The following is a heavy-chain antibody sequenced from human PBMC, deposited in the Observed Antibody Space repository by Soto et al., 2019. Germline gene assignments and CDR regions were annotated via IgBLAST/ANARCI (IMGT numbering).Heavy chain of an antibody. Sequence: ASVKVSCKASVYNFHDYYIHWVRRAPGQGLEGMGWMNPNTGGANYAQKFQGKVIMTTDTSISTAYLELRSLTSDDTAVYYCAKVISTIGSKQWLAQTKHQALDYWGQGTLVTVSS. CDR1: VYNFHDYY. J-gene: IGHJ4*02. CDR3: AKVISTIGSKQWLAQTKHQALDY. CDR2: MNPNTGGA. V-gene: IGHV1-2*02. D-gene: IGHD6-19*01.